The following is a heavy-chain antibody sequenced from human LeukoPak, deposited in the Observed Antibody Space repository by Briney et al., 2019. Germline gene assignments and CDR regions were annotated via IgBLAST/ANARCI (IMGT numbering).Heavy chain of an antibody. CDR1: GGTLISYA. J-gene: IGHJ4*02. CDR2: IIPIFGIA. V-gene: IGHV1-69*04. Sequence: SSVKVSCKASGGTLISYAISGVGQAAGQGGEGVGRIIPIFGIATYAQKFQGRITITAKKSTSTAYMELSSLGSEDTAVYYCARESGSGYDWDYGGQGTLVTVSS. CDR3: ARESGSGYDWDY. D-gene: IGHD5-12*01.